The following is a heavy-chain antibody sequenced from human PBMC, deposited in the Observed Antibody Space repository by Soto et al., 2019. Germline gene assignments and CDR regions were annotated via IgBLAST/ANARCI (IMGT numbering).Heavy chain of an antibody. J-gene: IGHJ3*02. CDR1: GFTFSSYA. CDR2: ISGSGGST. CDR3: AKVLGPLGGAGAFDI. D-gene: IGHD1-26*01. V-gene: IGHV3-23*01. Sequence: GGSLRLSCAASGFTFSSYAMSWVRQAPGKGLEWVSAISGSGGSTYYADSVKGRFTISRDNSKNTLYLRMNSLRAEDTAVYYCAKVLGPLGGAGAFDIWGQGTMVTVSS.